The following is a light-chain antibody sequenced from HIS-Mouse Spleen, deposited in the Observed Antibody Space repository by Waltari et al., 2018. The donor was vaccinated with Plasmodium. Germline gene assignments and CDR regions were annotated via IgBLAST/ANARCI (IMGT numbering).Light chain of an antibody. CDR3: QQYNSYSWT. J-gene: IGKJ1*01. CDR1: QSISSY. CDR2: KAS. V-gene: IGKV1-5*03. Sequence: DIQMTQFPSSLYAWVGDRVTITCRASQSISSYLNWYQRKPGKAPKLLIYKASSLESGVPSRFSGSGSGTEFTLTISSLQPDDFATYYCQQYNSYSWTFGQGTKVEIK.